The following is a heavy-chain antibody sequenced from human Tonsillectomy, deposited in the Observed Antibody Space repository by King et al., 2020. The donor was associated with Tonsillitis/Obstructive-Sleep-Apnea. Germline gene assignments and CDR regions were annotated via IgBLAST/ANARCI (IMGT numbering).Heavy chain of an antibody. CDR1: GFTFSSYS. CDR3: ARSIVVVPAAKPPNDAFDI. V-gene: IGHV3-21*01. Sequence: EVQLVESGGGLVKPGGSLRLSCAASGFTFSSYSMNWVRQAPGKGLEWVSSISSSSSYIYYADSVKGRFTISRDNAKNSLYLQMNSLRAEDTAVYYCARSIVVVPAAKPPNDAFDIWGQGTMVTVSS. CDR2: ISSSSSYI. D-gene: IGHD2-2*01. J-gene: IGHJ3*02.